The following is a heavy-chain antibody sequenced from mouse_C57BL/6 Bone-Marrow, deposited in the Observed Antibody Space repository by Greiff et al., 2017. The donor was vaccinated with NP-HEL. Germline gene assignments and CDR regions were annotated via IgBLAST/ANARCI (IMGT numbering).Heavy chain of an antibody. Sequence: VQVVESGAELARPGASVKLSCKASGYTFTSYGISWVKQRTGQGLEWIGEIYPRSGNTYYNEKFKGKATLTADKSSSTAYMELRSLTSEDSAVYFCARMGPLYYGSTYWYFDVWGTGTTVTVSS. CDR1: GYTFTSYG. J-gene: IGHJ1*03. CDR3: ARMGPLYYGSTYWYFDV. V-gene: IGHV1-81*01. CDR2: IYPRSGNT. D-gene: IGHD1-1*01.